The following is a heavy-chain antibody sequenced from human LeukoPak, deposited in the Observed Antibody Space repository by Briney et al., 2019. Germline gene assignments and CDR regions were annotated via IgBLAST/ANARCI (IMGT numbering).Heavy chain of an antibody. CDR2: INGDGTST. CDR1: GFTFRSYW. D-gene: IGHD4-17*01. V-gene: IGHV3-74*01. J-gene: IGHJ3*02. CDR3: ARDSIRTVTTSDAFDI. Sequence: PGGSLRLSCAASGFTFRSYWMHWVRQAPGKGLVWVSRINGDGTSTSYADSAKGRFTISRDNAKNMLHLQMYSLRAEDTAVYYCARDSIRTVTTSDAFDIWGPGTMVTVPS.